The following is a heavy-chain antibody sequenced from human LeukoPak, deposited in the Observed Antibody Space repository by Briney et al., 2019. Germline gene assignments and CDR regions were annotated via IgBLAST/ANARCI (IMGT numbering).Heavy chain of an antibody. CDR2: ISGSGGST. J-gene: IGHJ4*02. Sequence: GGSLRLSCAASGFTFTSYAMSWVRQAPGKGLEWVSAISGSGGSTYYADSVRGRFTISRDNSKNTLYLQMNSLRAEDTAVYYCAKDLRDYGEDLFDYWGQGTLVTVSS. CDR1: GFTFTSYA. CDR3: AKDLRDYGEDLFDY. V-gene: IGHV3-23*01. D-gene: IGHD4-17*01.